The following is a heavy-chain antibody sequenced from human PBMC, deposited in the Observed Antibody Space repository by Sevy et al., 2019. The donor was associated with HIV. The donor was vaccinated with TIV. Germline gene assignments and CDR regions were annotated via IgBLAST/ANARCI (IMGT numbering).Heavy chain of an antibody. D-gene: IGHD3-22*01. V-gene: IGHV3-53*01. CDR1: GFTVSSNY. CDR3: AREYYDDSSGSEYYFDY. Sequence: GGSLRLSCAASGFTVSSNYMSWVRQAPGKGLEWVSVIYSGGSTYYADSVKGRFTISRDNSKNTLYLQMNSLRAEDTAVYYCAREYYDDSSGSEYYFDYWGQGTLVTVSS. J-gene: IGHJ4*02. CDR2: IYSGGST.